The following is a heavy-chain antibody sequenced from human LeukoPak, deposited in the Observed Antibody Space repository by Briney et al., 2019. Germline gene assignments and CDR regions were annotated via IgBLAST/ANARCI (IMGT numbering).Heavy chain of an antibody. D-gene: IGHD6-13*01. CDR1: GFTFSSFW. Sequence: GGSLRLSCAASGFTFSSFWMHWVRQAPGKGLVWVSRINSDGGSTTYADFVKGRFTISRDNAKNTPYLHMNSLRAEDTAVYYCVRVRSSSWYDYWGQGALVTVSS. CDR2: INSDGGST. J-gene: IGHJ4*02. V-gene: IGHV3-74*01. CDR3: VRVRSSSWYDY.